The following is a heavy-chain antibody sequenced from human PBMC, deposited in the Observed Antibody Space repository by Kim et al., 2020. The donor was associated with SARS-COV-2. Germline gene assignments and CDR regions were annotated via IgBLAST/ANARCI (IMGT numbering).Heavy chain of an antibody. J-gene: IGHJ3*02. V-gene: IGHV3-23*01. Sequence: GLFTISRDNSKNTLYLQMTSLRAEDTAVYYCAKEGSITMIVVVTADAFDIWGQGTMVTVSS. D-gene: IGHD3-22*01. CDR3: AKEGSITMIVVVTADAFDI.